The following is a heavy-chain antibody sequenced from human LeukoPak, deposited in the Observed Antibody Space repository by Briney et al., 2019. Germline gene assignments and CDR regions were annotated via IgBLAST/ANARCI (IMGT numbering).Heavy chain of an antibody. V-gene: IGHV3-21*01. Sequence: GGSLRLSCAASGFTFSSYAMSWVRQAPGKGLEWVSSISSSSSYIYYADSVKGRFTISRDNARNSLYLQMNSLRAEDTAVYYCARWGSGSHFDYWGQGTLVTVSS. CDR3: ARWGSGSHFDY. J-gene: IGHJ4*02. CDR1: GFTFSSYA. CDR2: ISSSSSYI. D-gene: IGHD1-26*01.